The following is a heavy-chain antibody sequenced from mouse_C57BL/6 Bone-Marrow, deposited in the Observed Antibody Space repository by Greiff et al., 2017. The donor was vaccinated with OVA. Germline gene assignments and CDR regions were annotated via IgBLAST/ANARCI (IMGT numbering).Heavy chain of an antibody. J-gene: IGHJ1*03. CDR2: INPSTGGT. V-gene: IGHV1-42*01. CDR3: VCAGGETVYFDV. CDR1: GYSFTGYY. Sequence: EVQLQQSGPELVKPGASVKISCKASGYSFTGYYMNWVKQSPEKSLEWIGEINPSTGGTTYNQKFKAKATLTVDKSSSTAYMQLKSLTSEHSAVDYCVCAGGETVYFDVWGTGTTVTVSS. D-gene: IGHD1-1*01.